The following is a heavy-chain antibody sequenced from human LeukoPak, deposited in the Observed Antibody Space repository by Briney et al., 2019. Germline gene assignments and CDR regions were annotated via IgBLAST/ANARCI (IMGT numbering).Heavy chain of an antibody. Sequence: PSETLSLTCTVSGGSIGSHYWSWVRQSPGKGLEWIGYIYYSGSPNYNPSLKSRVTISVDTSKNQFSLKLSSVTAADTAVYYCARDRSGGAFDIWGQGTVVIVSS. D-gene: IGHD6-25*01. V-gene: IGHV4-59*11. CDR1: GGSIGSHY. CDR3: ARDRSGGAFDI. CDR2: IYYSGSP. J-gene: IGHJ3*02.